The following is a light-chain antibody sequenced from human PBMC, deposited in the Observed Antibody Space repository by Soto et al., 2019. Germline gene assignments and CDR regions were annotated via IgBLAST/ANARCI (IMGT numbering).Light chain of an antibody. J-gene: IGKJ1*01. CDR3: QQYNNWPWT. CDR2: GAS. CDR1: QSVSNN. Sequence: EIVLTQSPGTLSLSPGERATLSCRASQSVSNNYLAWYQQKPGQAPRLLIYGASNRATGIPDRFSGSGSGTEFTLTISSLQSEDFAVYYCQQYNNWPWTFGPGTKVHIK. V-gene: IGKV3D-15*01.